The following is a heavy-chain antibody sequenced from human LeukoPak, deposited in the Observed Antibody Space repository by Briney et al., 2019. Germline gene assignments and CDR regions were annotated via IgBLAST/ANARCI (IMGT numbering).Heavy chain of an antibody. Sequence: GGSLRLSCAASGFTFSDYYINWIRQAPGKGLEWVSHISSSGRLMQYADSVKGRFTITRDNAQNFMSLQMNSLKPEDTAVYCCARDTNNGLDVWGRGTTVTVSS. CDR3: ARDTNNGLDV. CDR1: GFTFSDYY. V-gene: IGHV3-11*01. J-gene: IGHJ6*02. D-gene: IGHD1-20*01. CDR2: ISSSGRLM.